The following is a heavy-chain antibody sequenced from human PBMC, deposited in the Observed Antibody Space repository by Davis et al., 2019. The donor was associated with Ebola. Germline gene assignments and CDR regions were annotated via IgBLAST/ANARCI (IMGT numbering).Heavy chain of an antibody. CDR2: IYHSGST. J-gene: IGHJ6*02. Sequence: MPSETLSLTCAVYGGSFSGYYWSWIRQPPGKGLEWIGEIYHSGSTNYNPSLKSRVTISVDKSKNQFSLKLSSVTAADTAVYYCARVGGGYSSSSGVYYYYGMDVWGQGTTVTVSS. CDR1: GGSFSGYY. D-gene: IGHD6-6*01. V-gene: IGHV4-34*01. CDR3: ARVGGGYSSSSGVYYYYGMDV.